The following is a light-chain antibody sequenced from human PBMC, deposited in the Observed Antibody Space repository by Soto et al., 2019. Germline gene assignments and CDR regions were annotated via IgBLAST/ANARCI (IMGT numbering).Light chain of an antibody. V-gene: IGLV2-14*01. CDR2: AVS. CDR1: SSDVGAYNY. Sequence: QSALTQPASVSGSPGQSITISCTGTSSDVGAYNYVSWYQQYPGKAPKLMIYAVSNRPSGVSNRFSGSKSGNTASLTISGLQAEDEADYYCSSYTTTPTNTWVFGGGTKLTV. CDR3: SSYTTTPTNTWV. J-gene: IGLJ3*02.